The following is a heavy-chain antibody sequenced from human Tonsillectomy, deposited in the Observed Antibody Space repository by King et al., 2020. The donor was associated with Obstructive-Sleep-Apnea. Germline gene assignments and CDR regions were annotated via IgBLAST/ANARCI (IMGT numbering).Heavy chain of an antibody. V-gene: IGHV1-46*01. CDR3: AREQESNYHYYAMDV. CDR1: GYTFISYY. CDR2: INPSGGST. Sequence: VQLVQSGAEVKKPGASVKVSCKASGYTFISYYMHWVRQGPGQGLEWMGIINPSGGSTSYAQKFQGRVTMTRDTSTSTVYMELSSLRSEDTAVYYCAREQESNYHYYAMDVWGQGTTVTVSS. J-gene: IGHJ6*02.